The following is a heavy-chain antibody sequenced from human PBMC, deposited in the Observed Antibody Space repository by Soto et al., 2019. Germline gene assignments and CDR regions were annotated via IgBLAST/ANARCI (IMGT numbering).Heavy chain of an antibody. D-gene: IGHD3-3*01. CDR1: GYTFTGYY. J-gene: IGHJ4*02. CDR3: ARSTYDFCSGYYQYYFGY. Sequence: ASVKVSCKASGYTFTGYYMHWVRQAPGQGLEWMGWINPNSGGTNYAQKFQGRVTMTRDTSISTAYMELSRLRSDDTAVYYCARSTYDFCSGYYQYYFGYCGQGPLVTVSS. CDR2: INPNSGGT. V-gene: IGHV1-2*02.